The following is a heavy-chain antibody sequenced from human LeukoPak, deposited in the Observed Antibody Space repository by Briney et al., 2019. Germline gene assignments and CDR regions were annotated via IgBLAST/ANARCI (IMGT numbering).Heavy chain of an antibody. D-gene: IGHD3-22*01. CDR2: ISTYNGNT. V-gene: IGHV1-18*01. CDR3: ARGSPPRRNYDSRGYYSYYFDY. CDR1: GYTFSSYG. Sequence: ASVKVSCKGSGYTFSSYGISWVRQAPGQGLEWMGWISTYNGNTNYAQKLRGRVTMTTDTSTSTAYMELRSLRSDDTAVYYCARGSPPRRNYDSRGYYSYYFDYWGQGALVTVSS. J-gene: IGHJ4*02.